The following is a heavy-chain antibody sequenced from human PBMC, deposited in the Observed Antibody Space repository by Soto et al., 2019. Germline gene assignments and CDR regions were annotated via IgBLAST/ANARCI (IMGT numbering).Heavy chain of an antibody. Sequence: GVSLRLSCAASRLTLNSNWMSWVRQAPGKGTEWVANIKQDGSAEYYLDSVKCRFTISRDNAKNSLYLQMNSLRPEETAVYYCARDGSVRYNQSSRYYYNYWGQGILDTFSS. CDR2: IKQDGSAE. CDR1: RLTLNSNW. J-gene: IGHJ4*02. CDR3: ARDGSVRYNQSSRYYYNY. D-gene: IGHD3-22*01. V-gene: IGHV3-7*03.